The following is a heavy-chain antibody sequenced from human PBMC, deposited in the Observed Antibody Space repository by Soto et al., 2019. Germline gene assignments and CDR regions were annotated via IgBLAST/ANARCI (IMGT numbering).Heavy chain of an antibody. D-gene: IGHD4-17*01. CDR2: IFDSGST. V-gene: IGHV4-30-4*01. CDR1: GGSISGGVYY. CDR3: AREIIPLTTDWYFDL. Sequence: PSETLSLTCTVSGGSISGGVYYWSWIRQPPGKGLEWIGYIFDSGSTYYNPSLKSRVTISVDTSKNQFSLRLSSVTAADTAVYYFAREIIPLTTDWYFDLWGRGTLVTVSS. J-gene: IGHJ2*01.